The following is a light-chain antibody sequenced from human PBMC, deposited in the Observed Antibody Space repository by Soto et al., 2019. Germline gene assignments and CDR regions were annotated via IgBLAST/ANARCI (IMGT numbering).Light chain of an antibody. CDR3: SSYTSSSLV. V-gene: IGLV2-14*01. CDR2: EVS. Sequence: QSALTQPASVSGSPGQSITISCTGTSSDVGGYNYVSWYQQHPGKAPKLMIYEVSNRPSGVSNRFSGSKSGNTASLTISGLQAEDEADYYCSSYTSSSLVCGGGTKLTVL. J-gene: IGLJ2*01. CDR1: SSDVGGYNY.